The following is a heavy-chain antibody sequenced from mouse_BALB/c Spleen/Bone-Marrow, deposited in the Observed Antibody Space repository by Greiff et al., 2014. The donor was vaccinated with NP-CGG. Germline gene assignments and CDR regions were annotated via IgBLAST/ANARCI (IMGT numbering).Heavy chain of an antibody. V-gene: IGHV5-6*01. Sequence: VQLKESGGDLVKPGGSLKLSCAASGFTFSSYGMSWVRQTPDKRLEWVATISSGGSYTYYPDSEKGRFTISRDNAKNTLYLQMSSLKSEDTAMYYCARDFITTDAMDYWGQGTSVTVSS. CDR1: GFTFSSYG. J-gene: IGHJ4*01. CDR3: ARDFITTDAMDY. CDR2: ISSGGSYT. D-gene: IGHD1-1*01.